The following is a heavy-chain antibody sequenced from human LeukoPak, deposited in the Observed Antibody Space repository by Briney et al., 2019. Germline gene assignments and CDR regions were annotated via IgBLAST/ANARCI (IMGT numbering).Heavy chain of an antibody. CDR3: ASGFNFGRFEN. CDR2: FYSGGST. J-gene: IGHJ4*02. D-gene: IGHD5-18*01. Sequence: GGSLRLSCAASGFNFNTYTMNWVRQAPGKGLEWVSVFYSGGSTFYADSVKGRFTMSRDNSKNTLDLQMNSLRDDDTAVYYCASGFNFGRFENWGQGTLVTVS. V-gene: IGHV3-53*01. CDR1: GFNFNTYT.